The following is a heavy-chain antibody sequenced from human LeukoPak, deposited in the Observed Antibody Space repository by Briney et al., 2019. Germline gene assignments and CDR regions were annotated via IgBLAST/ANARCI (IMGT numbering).Heavy chain of an antibody. Sequence: PGGSLRLCCVASGFTFSDYAMSWVRQAPGKGLEWVSGISDSGGSTYYADSVKGRCTISRDNSKNTVSLQMNNLRAEETAVYFCARHDSFIPYWGQGTLVTVTS. V-gene: IGHV3-23*01. CDR1: GFTFSDYA. CDR3: ARHDSFIPY. CDR2: ISDSGGST. J-gene: IGHJ4*02. D-gene: IGHD3-16*02.